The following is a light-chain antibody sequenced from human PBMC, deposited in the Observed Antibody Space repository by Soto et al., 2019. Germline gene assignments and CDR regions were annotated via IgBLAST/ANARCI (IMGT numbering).Light chain of an antibody. J-gene: IGKJ1*01. CDR2: AAS. CDR1: QCISSW. V-gene: IGKV1-12*01. Sequence: EIQITHSKYSLSASLGYIFTITFRASQCISSWLAWYQQKPGKAPKLLIYAASSLQSGVPSRFSGSGSGTDFTLTISSLQPEDFATYYCPQANSFPWPFGQ. CDR3: PQANSFPWP.